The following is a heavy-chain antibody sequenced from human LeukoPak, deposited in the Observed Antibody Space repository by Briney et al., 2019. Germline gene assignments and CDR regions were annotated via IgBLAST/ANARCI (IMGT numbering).Heavy chain of an antibody. J-gene: IGHJ4*02. Sequence: GRSLRLSCAASGFTFSSYAMHWVRQAPGKGLEWVSYISSGSYTIYYADSVKGRFTISRDNAKNSLYLQMNSLRDEDTAVYYCARAIHDSSLYPFDYWGQGALVTVSS. CDR3: ARAIHDSSLYPFDY. V-gene: IGHV3-48*02. D-gene: IGHD3-22*01. CDR2: ISSGSYTI. CDR1: GFTFSSYA.